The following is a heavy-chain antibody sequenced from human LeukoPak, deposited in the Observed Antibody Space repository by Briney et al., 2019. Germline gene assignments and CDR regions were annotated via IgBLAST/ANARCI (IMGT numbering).Heavy chain of an antibody. CDR3: ARESSVGYGAFDI. D-gene: IGHD1-1*01. J-gene: IGHJ3*02. CDR1: GFTVSSNY. V-gene: IGHV3-66*01. CDR2: IYSGGST. Sequence: PGRSLRLSCAASGFTVSSNYMSWVRQVPGKGLEWVSVIYSGGSTYYADSVKGRFTISRDNSKNTLYLQMNSLRAEDTAVYYCARESSVGYGAFDIWGQGTMVTVSS.